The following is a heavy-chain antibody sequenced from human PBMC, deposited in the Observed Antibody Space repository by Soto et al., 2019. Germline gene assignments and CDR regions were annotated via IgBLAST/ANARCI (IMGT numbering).Heavy chain of an antibody. CDR2: IYSGGTA. V-gene: IGHV3-23*05. J-gene: IGHJ4*02. D-gene: IGHD3-10*01. CDR1: GFIFSEYT. CDR3: AKYRPPDKSWAYDD. Sequence: EVKFLESGGGLVQPGGSLRLSCKTSGFIFSEYTMSWVRQAPGKGMEWVSAIYSGGTAFYADSVRGRFTISRDNSATTVDLQMNSLRVEDSAIYSCAKYRPPDKSWAYDDWGLGTLVTVSS.